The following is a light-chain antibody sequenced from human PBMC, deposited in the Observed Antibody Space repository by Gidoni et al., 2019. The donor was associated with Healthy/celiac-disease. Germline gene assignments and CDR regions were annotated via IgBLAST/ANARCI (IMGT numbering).Light chain of an antibody. Sequence: EIVMTQSPATLSVSPGERATLSCRASQSVNSNLAWYQQKPGQAPRLLIYGASTRATGIPARFSGSGSVTEFTLTISSLQSEDFAVYYCQQYNNWPPVYTFGQGTKLEIK. CDR3: QQYNNWPPVYT. J-gene: IGKJ2*01. V-gene: IGKV3-15*01. CDR1: QSVNSN. CDR2: GAS.